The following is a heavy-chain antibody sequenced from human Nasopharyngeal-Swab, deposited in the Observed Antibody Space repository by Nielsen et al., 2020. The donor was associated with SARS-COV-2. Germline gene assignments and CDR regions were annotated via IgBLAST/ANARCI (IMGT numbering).Heavy chain of an antibody. CDR2: IYNTGKT. V-gene: IGHV3-66*03. CDR3: AREHDGDFLSGFEY. D-gene: IGHD4-17*01. CDR1: GFTVSNNY. J-gene: IGHJ4*02. Sequence: GESLKISCAASGFTVSNNYMTWVRQAPGKGPEWVSVIYNTGKTYYADSVKGRFTLSRDNSKNTLFLQMNSLRSEDTAVYYCAREHDGDFLSGFEYWGQGTLVTVSS.